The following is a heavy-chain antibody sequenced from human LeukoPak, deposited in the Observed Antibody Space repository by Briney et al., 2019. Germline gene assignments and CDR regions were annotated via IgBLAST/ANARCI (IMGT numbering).Heavy chain of an antibody. CDR3: ARDRPTGASRLFVVQ. J-gene: IGHJ4*02. Sequence: GGSLRLSCAASGFTFSDYSMNWVRQAPGKGPEWVASVNTVSSYIYYADSMRGRFTISRDNAKNSLYLVMNSLRPEDTAIYYCARDRPTGASRLFVVQWGQGTLVTVSS. D-gene: IGHD3-3*01. V-gene: IGHV3-21*01. CDR2: VNTVSSYI. CDR1: GFTFSDYS.